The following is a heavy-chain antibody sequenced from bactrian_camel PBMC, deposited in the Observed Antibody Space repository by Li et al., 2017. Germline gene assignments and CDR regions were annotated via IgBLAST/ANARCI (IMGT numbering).Heavy chain of an antibody. Sequence: HVQLVESGGGSVQAGGSLRLSCAVSGYTWSGYCMAWFRQAPGKEREGVGEIDSDGTTRYAESVQGRFTISKDNTKNTLYLQMNNLKPEDTGMYYCAADLAWSDTYGCTWVGYNVQPGQGTQVTVS. CDR1: GYTWSGYC. V-gene: IGHV3S26*01. CDR2: IDSDGTT. D-gene: IGHD1*01. J-gene: IGHJ4*01.